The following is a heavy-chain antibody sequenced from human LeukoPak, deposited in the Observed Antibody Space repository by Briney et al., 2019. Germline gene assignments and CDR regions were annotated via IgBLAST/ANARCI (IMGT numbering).Heavy chain of an antibody. V-gene: IGHV4-59*11. D-gene: IGHD1-26*01. CDR2: IYYSGST. Sequence: SETLSLTRTFCGGSISSHYWSCIRQPPGKELEGMGYIYYSGSTNYNPALKSPVTISVDTSKNQFSLKLRSVTAVDTAVYYCASDHRLFRSRARSPEDRRSSGGGNYYYYMDVWGKGTTVTVSS. CDR1: GGSISSHY. CDR3: ASDHRLFRSRARSPEDRRSSGGGNYYYYMDV. J-gene: IGHJ6*03.